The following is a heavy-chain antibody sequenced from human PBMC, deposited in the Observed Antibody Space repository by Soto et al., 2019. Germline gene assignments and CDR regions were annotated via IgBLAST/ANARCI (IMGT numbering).Heavy chain of an antibody. CDR2: IIPIFGTA. D-gene: IGHD4-4*01. J-gene: IGHJ4*02. CDR3: ARGGATVTWTWDY. CDR1: GGTFSSYA. Sequence: QVQLVQSGAEVKKPGASVKVSCNASGGTFSSYAISWVRQAPGQELEWMGGIIPIFGTANYAQKFQDRDTNNEDESTSTAYMELSSLRSEDTAVYCCARGGATVTWTWDYWGQGTQVTVSS. V-gene: IGHV1-69*01.